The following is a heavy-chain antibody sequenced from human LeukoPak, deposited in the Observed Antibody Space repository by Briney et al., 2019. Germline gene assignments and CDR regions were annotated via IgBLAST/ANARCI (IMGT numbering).Heavy chain of an antibody. J-gene: IGHJ4*02. CDR1: GGSISSGGYY. Sequence: SETLSLTCTVSGGSISSGGYYWSWIRQPPGKGLEWIGYIYYSGSTNYNPSLKSRVTISVDTSKNQFSLKLSSVTAADTAVYYCARGSVAATPVYWGQGTLVTVSS. CDR2: IYYSGST. D-gene: IGHD2-15*01. CDR3: ARGSVAATPVY. V-gene: IGHV4-61*08.